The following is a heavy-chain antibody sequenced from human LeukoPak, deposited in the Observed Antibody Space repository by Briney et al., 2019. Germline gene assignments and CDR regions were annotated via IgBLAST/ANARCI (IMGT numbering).Heavy chain of an antibody. D-gene: IGHD2-21*02. CDR1: GYTFTAYA. CDR2: ISPANGYT. Sequence: GASVKVSCKASGYTFTAYAMHWVRQAPGQTLEWLGWISPANGYTRYSQEIQGRVTITRDTSASTAYMELSSLRSEDMAVYYCARDSCGGDCYSGAEYFQHWGQGTLVTVSS. CDR3: ARDSCGGDCYSGAEYFQH. V-gene: IGHV1-3*03. J-gene: IGHJ1*01.